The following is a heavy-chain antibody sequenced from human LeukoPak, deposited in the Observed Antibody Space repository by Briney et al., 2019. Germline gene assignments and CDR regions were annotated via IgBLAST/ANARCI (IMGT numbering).Heavy chain of an antibody. D-gene: IGHD6-13*01. V-gene: IGHV3-43*02. CDR3: AKDMQTVAGLSNYYYYAMAV. Sequence: GGSLGLSCAASGFTFDDYAMHWVRQVPGKGPQWVSFISADGGGTYYADSVKGRFTISRDNSKNSLFLQMNSLRSEDSALYYCAKDMQTVAGLSNYYYYAMAVWGQGTTVTVSS. CDR1: GFTFDDYA. CDR2: ISADGGGT. J-gene: IGHJ6*02.